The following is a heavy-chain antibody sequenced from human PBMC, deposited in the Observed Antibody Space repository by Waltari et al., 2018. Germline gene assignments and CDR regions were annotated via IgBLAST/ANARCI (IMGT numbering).Heavy chain of an antibody. CDR2: TYYRSKWYN. CDR3: ARAFLGLDGYSYGPFDY. J-gene: IGHJ4*02. CDR1: GDSVSSNSAA. Sequence: QVQLQQSGPGLVKPSQTLSLTCAISGDSVSSNSAAWNWIRQSPPSGLEWLGRTYYRSKWYNDYAVSVKSRITINPDTSKNQFSLQLNSVTPEDTAVYYCARAFLGLDGYSYGPFDYWGQGTLVTVSS. V-gene: IGHV6-1*01. D-gene: IGHD5-18*01.